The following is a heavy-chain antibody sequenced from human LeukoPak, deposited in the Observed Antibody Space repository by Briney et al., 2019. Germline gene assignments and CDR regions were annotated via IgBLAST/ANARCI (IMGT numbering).Heavy chain of an antibody. CDR2: IIPIFGTA. V-gene: IGHV1-69*05. D-gene: IGHD2-15*01. Sequence: GASVKVSCKASGGTFSSYAISWVRQAPGQGLEWMGGIIPIFGTANYAQKFQGRVTITTDGSTSTAYMELSSLRSEDTAVYYCARGCSGGSCYSFIDYYYYMDVWGKGTTVTVSS. CDR3: ARGCSGGSCYSFIDYYYYMDV. CDR1: GGTFSSYA. J-gene: IGHJ6*03.